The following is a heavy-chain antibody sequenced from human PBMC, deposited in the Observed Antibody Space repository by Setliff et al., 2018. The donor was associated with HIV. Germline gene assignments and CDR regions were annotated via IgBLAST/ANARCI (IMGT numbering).Heavy chain of an antibody. J-gene: IGHJ6*02. CDR1: GFTFVNYW. CDR3: ARSVIGYYYYGMDV. D-gene: IGHD3-10*01. V-gene: IGHV3-74*01. CDR2: VNSDGSST. Sequence: PGGSLRLSCAASGFTFVNYWMHWVRQAPGKGLVWVSRVNSDGSSTIYADSVKGRFTISRDNAENTLYLQMNSLRAEDTAVYYCARSVIGYYYYGMDVWGQGTTVTVSS.